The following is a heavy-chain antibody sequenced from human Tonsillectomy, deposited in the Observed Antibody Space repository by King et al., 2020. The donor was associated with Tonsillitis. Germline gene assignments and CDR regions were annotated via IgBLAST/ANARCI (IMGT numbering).Heavy chain of an antibody. V-gene: IGHV3-21*01. CDR1: GFTFNTFS. J-gene: IGHJ3*02. CDR2: INYTSSSI. Sequence: VQLVESGGGLVKPGGSLRLSCAASGFTFNTFSMNWFRQAPGEGLECVSSINYTSSSIYYADSVKGRFTISRDNAKNSLYLQMNSLRAEDTAVYYCARDKGADYYDTGRGSFNIWGQGTLVTVSS. CDR3: ARDKGADYYDTGRGSFNI. D-gene: IGHD3-22*01.